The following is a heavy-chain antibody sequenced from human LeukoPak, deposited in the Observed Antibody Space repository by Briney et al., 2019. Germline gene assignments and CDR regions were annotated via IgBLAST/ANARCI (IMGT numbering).Heavy chain of an antibody. V-gene: IGHV1-8*01. CDR3: ARGLGDYHDTSDYHSAVPAH. J-gene: IGHJ4*02. Sequence: ASVKVSCKASGYTFTTYDITWVRQATGQGLEWMGWMNPDRGDTAYAQKFQGRVAMTRDTSISTAYMELSSLSSEDTAVYYCARGLGDYHDTSDYHSAVPAHWGQGTLVTVSS. CDR2: MNPDRGDT. CDR1: GYTFTTYD. D-gene: IGHD3-22*01.